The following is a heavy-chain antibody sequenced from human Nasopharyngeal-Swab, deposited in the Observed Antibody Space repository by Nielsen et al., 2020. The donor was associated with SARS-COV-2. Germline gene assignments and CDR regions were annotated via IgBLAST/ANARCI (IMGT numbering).Heavy chain of an antibody. Sequence: GAALPLSFAASGFTFDDYGMRWARPAPGKGVERVSGINWNGGSTGYADSVKGRFTISRDNAKNSLYLQMNSLRAEDTALYYCAREEAYDGGNDYAYYYYGMDVWGQGTTVTVSS. CDR1: GFTFDDYG. CDR3: AREEAYDGGNDYAYYYYGMDV. V-gene: IGHV3-20*03. J-gene: IGHJ6*02. CDR2: INWNGGST. D-gene: IGHD4-23*01.